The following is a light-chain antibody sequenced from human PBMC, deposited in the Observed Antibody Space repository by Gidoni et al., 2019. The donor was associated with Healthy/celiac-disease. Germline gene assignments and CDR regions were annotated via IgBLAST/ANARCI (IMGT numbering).Light chain of an antibody. CDR1: QSVLYSSNNKND. Sequence: DIVMTQAPDSLAVSLGERATINCKSSQSVLYSSNNKNDLAWYQQKPGQPPKLLIYWASTRESGVPDRFRGSGSGTDFTLTISSLQAEDVAVYYCQQYYSTPLTFGQGTKLEIK. CDR3: QQYYSTPLT. CDR2: WAS. J-gene: IGKJ2*01. V-gene: IGKV4-1*01.